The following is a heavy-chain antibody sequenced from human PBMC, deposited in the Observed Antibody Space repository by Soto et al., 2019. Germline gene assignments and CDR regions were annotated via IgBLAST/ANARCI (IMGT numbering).Heavy chain of an antibody. J-gene: IGHJ5*02. CDR2: IYYSGST. CDR3: ARDRRQRNWFDP. Sequence: SLTCTVSGGSISSGGYYWSWIRQHPGKGLEWIGYIYYSGSTYYNPSLKSRVTISVDTSKNQFSLKLSSVTAADTAVYYCARDRRQRNWFDPWGQGTLVTVSS. V-gene: IGHV4-31*03. CDR1: GGSISSGGYY. D-gene: IGHD6-6*01.